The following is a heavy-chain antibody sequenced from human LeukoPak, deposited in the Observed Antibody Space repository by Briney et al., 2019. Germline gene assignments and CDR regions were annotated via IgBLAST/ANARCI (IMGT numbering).Heavy chain of an antibody. CDR1: GFTFSSYE. Sequence: GSLRLSCAASGFTFSSYEMNWVRQAPGKGLEWIGSIYYSGSTNYNPSLKSRVTISVDTSKNQFSLKLSSVTAADTAVYYCARADTAMATDYWGQGTLVTVSS. J-gene: IGHJ4*02. V-gene: IGHV4-59*01. D-gene: IGHD5-18*01. CDR2: IYYSGST. CDR3: ARADTAMATDY.